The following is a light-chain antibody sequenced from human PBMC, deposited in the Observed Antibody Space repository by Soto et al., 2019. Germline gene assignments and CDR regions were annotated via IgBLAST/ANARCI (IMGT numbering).Light chain of an antibody. V-gene: IGKV1-27*01. CDR1: QGINNH. CDR3: QIYTRAPPPGT. J-gene: IGKJ4*01. Sequence: DFQMTQSPSSLSASVGDRVTITCRASQGINNHLAWFQQKPGKVPKVLIYAASTLQSGVPSRFSGSGSGTDFTLTTSSLPPEDVATYYCQIYTRAPPPGTFGGGKKVEIK. CDR2: AAS.